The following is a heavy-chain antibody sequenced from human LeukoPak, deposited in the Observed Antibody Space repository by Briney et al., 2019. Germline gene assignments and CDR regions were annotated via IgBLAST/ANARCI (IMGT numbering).Heavy chain of an antibody. J-gene: IGHJ3*02. CDR3: ARRRPRLVINDVLHI. D-gene: IGHD2-21*01. CDR1: GYTFTGYI. CDR2: INPNNGGT. Sequence: ASVKVSCRASGYTFTGYIIHWVRQAPGQGLDWMGWINPNNGGTSYAQKFQGRLTMTSDTSISTAYMELSRLRSDDTALYYCARRRPRLVINDVLHIWGQGTMVTVSS. V-gene: IGHV1-2*02.